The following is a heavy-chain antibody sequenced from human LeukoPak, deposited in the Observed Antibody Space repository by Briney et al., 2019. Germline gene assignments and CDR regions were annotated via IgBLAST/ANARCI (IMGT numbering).Heavy chain of an antibody. CDR3: ARGPLFGMFDL. CDR1: GYTFTSYD. J-gene: IGHJ2*01. CDR2: MNPNSGNT. V-gene: IGHV1-8*01. Sequence: ASVKVSSKAYGYTFTSYDINWARQATGQGLEWMGWMNPNSGNTGHAQKFQGRVTMTRNTSISTAYMKLSSLRSEDTAVYYCARGPLFGMFDLWGRGTLVTVSS. D-gene: IGHD3-10*01.